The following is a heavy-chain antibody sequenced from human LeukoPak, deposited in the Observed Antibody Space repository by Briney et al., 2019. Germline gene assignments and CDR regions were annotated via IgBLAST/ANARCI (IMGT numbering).Heavy chain of an antibody. V-gene: IGHV4-38-2*01. CDR3: ARWLGNGFDI. CDR1: GYPVSSNSY. D-gene: IGHD6-19*01. J-gene: IGHJ3*02. CDR2: IHHGGNT. Sequence: SETLSLTCVVSGYPVSSNSYWAWIRQSPGKGLEWIGSIHHGGNTYYNPSLMSRVSMQIDTSKNQCSLNLNPVTAADTAVFYCARWLGNGFDIWGQRTMVTVSS.